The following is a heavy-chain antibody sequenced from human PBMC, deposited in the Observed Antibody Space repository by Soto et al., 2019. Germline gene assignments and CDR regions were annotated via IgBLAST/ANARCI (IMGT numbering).Heavy chain of an antibody. CDR3: ARESIAVAGTIDY. CDR2: INPNSGGT. Sequence: GASVKVSCKASGYTFTGYYMHWVRQAPGQGLEWMGWINPNSGGTNYAQKFQGWVTMTRDTSISTAYMELSRLRSDDTAVYYCARESIAVAGTIDYWGQGTLVTVSS. CDR1: GYTFTGYY. V-gene: IGHV1-2*04. J-gene: IGHJ4*02. D-gene: IGHD6-19*01.